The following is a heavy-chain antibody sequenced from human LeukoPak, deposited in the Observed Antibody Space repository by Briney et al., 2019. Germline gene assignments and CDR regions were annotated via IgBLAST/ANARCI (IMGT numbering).Heavy chain of an antibody. V-gene: IGHV4-4*07. J-gene: IGHJ6*03. Sequence: PSETLSLTCAVYGGSFSGYYWSWIRQPAGKGLEWIGHIYTSGSTNYNPSLKSRVTMSVDTSKNQFSLKLSSVTAADTAVYYCARDGYNWNGDYYYYMDVWGKGTTVTVSS. CDR2: IYTSGST. CDR3: ARDGYNWNGDYYYYMDV. CDR1: GGSFSGYY. D-gene: IGHD1-20*01.